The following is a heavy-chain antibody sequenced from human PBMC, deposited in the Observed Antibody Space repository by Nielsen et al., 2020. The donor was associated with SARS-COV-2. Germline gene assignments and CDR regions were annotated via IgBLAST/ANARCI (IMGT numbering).Heavy chain of an antibody. CDR3: ASLWSGYSDY. J-gene: IGHJ4*02. Sequence: GGSLRLSCAASGFTFDDYAMHWVRQAPGKGLEWVSGISWNSGSIGYADSVKGRFTISRDNAKNSLYLQMNSLRAEDTALYYCASLWSGYSDYWGQGTLVTVSS. D-gene: IGHD3-3*01. V-gene: IGHV3-9*01. CDR1: GFTFDDYA. CDR2: ISWNSGSI.